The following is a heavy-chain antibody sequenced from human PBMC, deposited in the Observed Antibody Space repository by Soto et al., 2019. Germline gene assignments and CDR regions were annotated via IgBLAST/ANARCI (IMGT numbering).Heavy chain of an antibody. CDR2: IFYDGYT. CDR1: GDSISGSPYF. D-gene: IGHD6-13*01. J-gene: IGHJ4*02. CDR3: VRLQSAVPHY. V-gene: IGHV4-39*01. Sequence: QLQLQESGPGLVMPSETLSLTCTVSGDSISGSPYFWGWIRQPPGKRLGWIGSIFYDGYTIYTPSLRSRVTISVDTSKNQSSRKLTSVAVADTATYLCVRLQSAVPHYWGQGTLVTVSS.